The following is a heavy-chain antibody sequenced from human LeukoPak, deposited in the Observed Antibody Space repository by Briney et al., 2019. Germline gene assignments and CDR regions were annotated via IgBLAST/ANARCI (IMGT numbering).Heavy chain of an antibody. Sequence: ASVKVSCKASGYTFTGYYMHWVRQAPGQGLEWMGWINPNSGGTNYAQKFQGGVTMTRDTSISTAYMELSRLRSDDTAVYYCARPGFSSGWTFDYWGQGTLVTVSS. J-gene: IGHJ4*02. V-gene: IGHV1-2*02. D-gene: IGHD6-19*01. CDR3: ARPGFSSGWTFDY. CDR2: INPNSGGT. CDR1: GYTFTGYY.